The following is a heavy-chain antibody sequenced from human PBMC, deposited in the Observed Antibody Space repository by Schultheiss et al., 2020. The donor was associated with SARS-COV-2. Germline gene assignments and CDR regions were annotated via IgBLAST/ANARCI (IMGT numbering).Heavy chain of an antibody. Sequence: GGSLRLSCAASGFTFSSYAMSWVRQAPGKGLEWVAVISFDGSNKYYGDSVEGRFTISRDLSQNTVYLQMNSLGTEDTAVYYCARALMNSYYHFDYWGQGTLVTVSS. CDR3: ARALMNSYYHFDY. CDR1: GFTFSSYA. CDR2: ISFDGSNK. V-gene: IGHV3-30*03. D-gene: IGHD1-26*01. J-gene: IGHJ4*02.